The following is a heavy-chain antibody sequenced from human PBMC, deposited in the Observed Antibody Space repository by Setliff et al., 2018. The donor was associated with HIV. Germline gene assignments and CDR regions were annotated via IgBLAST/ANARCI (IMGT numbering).Heavy chain of an antibody. CDR3: ARVSGLRYFGWSPMSGGMDV. Sequence: ASVKVSCKASGYTFTSYDINWVRQATGQGLEWMGWMNPNSGNTGYAQKFQGRVTMTRNTSISTAYMELSSLRSEDTAVYYCARVSGLRYFGWSPMSGGMDVWGQGTTVTVSS. D-gene: IGHD3-9*01. CDR1: GYTFTSYD. J-gene: IGHJ6*02. CDR2: MNPNSGNT. V-gene: IGHV1-8*01.